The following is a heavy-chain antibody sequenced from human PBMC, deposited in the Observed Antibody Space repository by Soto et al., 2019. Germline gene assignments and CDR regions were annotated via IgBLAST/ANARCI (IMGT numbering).Heavy chain of an antibody. Sequence: SETLSLTCAVSGGSISSGGYSWSWIRPPPGKGLVWIGYMYHSGSTYYNPSLQSRVTISVDRSKDQFSLKLSSVTAADTAVYYCATRKNIVVVVAATQGDASGSANFDYWGQGTLVTVSS. CDR3: ATRKNIVVVVAATQGDASGSANFDY. V-gene: IGHV4-30-2*01. D-gene: IGHD2-15*01. J-gene: IGHJ4*02. CDR1: GGSISSGGYS. CDR2: MYHSGST.